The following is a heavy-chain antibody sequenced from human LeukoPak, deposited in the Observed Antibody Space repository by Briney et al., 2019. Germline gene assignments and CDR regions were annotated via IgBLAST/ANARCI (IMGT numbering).Heavy chain of an antibody. CDR2: INHSGST. D-gene: IGHD1-26*01. J-gene: IGHJ4*02. Sequence: SGTLSLTCAVSGGSISSSNWWSWVRQPPGKGLEWIGEINHSGSTNYNPSLKSRVTISVDTSKNQFSLKLSSVTAADTAVYYCARARAVGATTVFPNWGQGTLVTVSS. V-gene: IGHV4-4*02. CDR3: ARARAVGATTVFPN. CDR1: GGSISSSNW.